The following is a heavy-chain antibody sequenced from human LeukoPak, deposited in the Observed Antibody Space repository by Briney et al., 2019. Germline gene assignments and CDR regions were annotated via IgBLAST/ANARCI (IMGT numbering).Heavy chain of an antibody. CDR3: ARDRGVLLWFGELSGGMDV. V-gene: IGHV3-21*01. Sequence: GGSLTLSCAASGFTFSSYSMNWVRQAPGKGLEWVSSISSSSYIYYADSVKGRFTISRDNAKNSLYLQMNSLRAEDTAVYYCARDRGVLLWFGELSGGMDVWGQGTTVTVSS. J-gene: IGHJ6*02. CDR2: ISSSSYI. CDR1: GFTFSSYS. D-gene: IGHD3-10*01.